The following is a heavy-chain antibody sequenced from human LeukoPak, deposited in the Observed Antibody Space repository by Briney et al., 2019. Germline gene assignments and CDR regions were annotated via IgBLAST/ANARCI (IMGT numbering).Heavy chain of an antibody. CDR3: ARDARGGRMGRYYYMDV. V-gene: IGHV4-4*07. D-gene: IGHD2-15*01. Sequence: SETLSLTCTVSGSSISSYYWSWIRQPAGKGLEWIVRIYTSGSTNYNPSLKSRVTMSVDTSKNQFSLKLSSVTAADTAVYYCARDARGGRMGRYYYMDVWGKGTTVTVSS. J-gene: IGHJ6*03. CDR2: IYTSGST. CDR1: GSSISSYY.